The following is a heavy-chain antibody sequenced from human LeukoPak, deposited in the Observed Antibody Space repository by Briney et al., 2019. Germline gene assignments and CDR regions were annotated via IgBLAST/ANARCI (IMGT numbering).Heavy chain of an antibody. D-gene: IGHD3-22*01. CDR2: ISWNSGSI. J-gene: IGHJ4*02. CDR1: GFTFSSYS. Sequence: GGSLRLSCAASGFTFSSYSMNWVRQAPGKGLEWVSGISWNSGSIGYADSVKGRFTISRDNAKNSLYLQMNSLRAEDTALYYCAKGPPDYDSSGYRFDYWGQGTLVTVSS. V-gene: IGHV3-9*01. CDR3: AKGPPDYDSSGYRFDY.